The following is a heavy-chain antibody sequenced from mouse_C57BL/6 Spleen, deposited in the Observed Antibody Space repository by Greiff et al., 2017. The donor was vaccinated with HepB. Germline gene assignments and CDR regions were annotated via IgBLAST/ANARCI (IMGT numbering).Heavy chain of an antibody. J-gene: IGHJ4*01. CDR2: IYPGDGDT. Sequence: QVQLQQSGPELVKPGASVKISCKASGYAFSSSWMNWVKQRPGKGLEWIGRIYPGDGDTNYNGKFKGKATLTADKSSSTAYMQLSSLTSEDSAVYFCARGGYYYGSSPHYAMDYWGQGTSVTVSS. V-gene: IGHV1-82*01. D-gene: IGHD1-1*01. CDR1: GYAFSSSW. CDR3: ARGGYYYGSSPHYAMDY.